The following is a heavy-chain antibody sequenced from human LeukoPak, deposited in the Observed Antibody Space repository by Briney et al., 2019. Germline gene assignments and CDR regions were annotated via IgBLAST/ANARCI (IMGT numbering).Heavy chain of an antibody. CDR1: GGSISSYY. J-gene: IGHJ6*02. D-gene: IGHD1-1*01. Sequence: SETLSLTCTVSGGSISSYYWSWIRQPPGKGLEWIGYIYYSGSTNYNPSLKSRVTISVDTSKNQFSLKLSSVTAADTAVYYCAREQLIGNYYYGMDVWGQGTTVTVSS. CDR2: IYYSGST. CDR3: AREQLIGNYYYGMDV. V-gene: IGHV4-59*12.